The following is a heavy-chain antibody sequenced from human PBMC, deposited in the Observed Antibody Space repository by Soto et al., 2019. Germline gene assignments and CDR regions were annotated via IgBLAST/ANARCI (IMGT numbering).Heavy chain of an antibody. V-gene: IGHV4-59*01. CDR2: MFYTGST. CDR1: GGSIRGYY. J-gene: IGHJ4*02. CDR3: ARSRYYSDFYFDY. D-gene: IGHD4-17*01. Sequence: SETLSLTCAVSGGSIRGYYWSWIRQAPGKGLEWIGYMFYTGSTNYNPSLNSRVTIPVDTSKNQFSLKVRSVTAADTAVYYCARSRYYSDFYFDYWGQGILVTVSS.